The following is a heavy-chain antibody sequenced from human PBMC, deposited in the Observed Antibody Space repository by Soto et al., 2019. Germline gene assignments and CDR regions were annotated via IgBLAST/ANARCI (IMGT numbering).Heavy chain of an antibody. D-gene: IGHD4-17*01. CDR3: ARVGGYGDYVGTHIDY. J-gene: IGHJ4*02. Sequence: GASVKVSCKASGYTFTSYGISWVRQAPGQGLEWMGWISAYNGNTNYAQKLQGRVTMTTDTSTSTAYMELRSLRSDDTAVYYCARVGGYGDYVGTHIDYWGQGTLVTVSS. V-gene: IGHV1-18*01. CDR2: ISAYNGNT. CDR1: GYTFTSYG.